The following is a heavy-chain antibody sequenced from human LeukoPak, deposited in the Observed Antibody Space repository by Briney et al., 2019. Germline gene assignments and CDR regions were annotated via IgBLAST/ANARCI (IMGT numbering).Heavy chain of an antibody. CDR1: GFTFSSYA. Sequence: GGSLRLSCAASGFTFSSYAMSWVRQAPGKGLEWVSAISGSGGSTYYADSVKGRFTISRDNSKNTLYLQMNSLRAEDTAVYYCARDAFSFGGVIANRTPFDYWGQGTLVTVSS. D-gene: IGHD3-16*02. CDR3: ARDAFSFGGVIANRTPFDY. CDR2: ISGSGGST. J-gene: IGHJ4*02. V-gene: IGHV3-23*01.